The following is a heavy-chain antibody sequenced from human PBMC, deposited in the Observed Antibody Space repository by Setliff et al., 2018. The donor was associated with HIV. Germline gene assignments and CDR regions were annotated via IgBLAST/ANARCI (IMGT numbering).Heavy chain of an antibody. D-gene: IGHD6-19*01. V-gene: IGHV1-2*06. J-gene: IGHJ4*02. CDR1: GYSFTGYY. Sequence: ASVKVSCKASGYSFTGYYMHWVRQAPGQGLEWMGRINPNSGGTNYAQKFRGRVTMTRDTSISTAYMELSRLRSGDTAVYYCARDEVIEVAGDFDNWGQGTLVTSPQ. CDR2: INPNSGGT. CDR3: ARDEVIEVAGDFDN.